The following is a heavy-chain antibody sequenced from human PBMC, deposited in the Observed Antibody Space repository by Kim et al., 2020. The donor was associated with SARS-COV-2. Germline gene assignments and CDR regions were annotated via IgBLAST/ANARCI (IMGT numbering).Heavy chain of an antibody. CDR3: ARGRMAAYYYGSESDC. D-gene: IGHD3-10*01. CDR2: ISSSSSYI. J-gene: IGHJ4*02. CDR1: GFTFSSYS. V-gene: IGHV3-21*01. Sequence: GGSLRRSCAASGFTFSSYSMNWVRQAPGKGLEWVTSISSSSSYIYYADSVKGRFTISRDNAKNSLYLQMNSLRAEDTAVYYCARGRMAAYYYGSESDCWGQGTLVTVSS.